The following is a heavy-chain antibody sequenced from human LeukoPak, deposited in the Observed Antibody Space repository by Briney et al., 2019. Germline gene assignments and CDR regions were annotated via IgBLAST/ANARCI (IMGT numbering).Heavy chain of an antibody. Sequence: ASVKVSCKASGYTFTSYYMHWVRQAPGQGLEWMGIINPSGGSTSYAQKFQGRVTMTRDTSTSTVYMELSSLRSEDTAVYYCAVSTVPTALYYYYCYMDVWGKGTTVTVSS. V-gene: IGHV1-46*01. D-gene: IGHD4-11*01. CDR1: GYTFTSYY. CDR3: AVSTVPTALYYYYCYMDV. CDR2: INPSGGST. J-gene: IGHJ6*03.